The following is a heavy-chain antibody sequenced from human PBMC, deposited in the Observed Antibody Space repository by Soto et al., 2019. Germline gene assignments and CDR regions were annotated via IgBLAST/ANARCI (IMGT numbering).Heavy chain of an antibody. J-gene: IGHJ6*03. CDR2: VYYSGST. CDR1: GDSISDDY. Sequence: SETLSLTCTVSGDSISDDYWTWLRQPPGKALEWIGYVYYSGSTSYNPSFKSRVTIAVDTSKTQFSLKLNSVTAADTAVYYCARVRTTLDFYYYYMDVWGIGTTVTVSS. CDR3: ARVRTTLDFYYYYMDV. V-gene: IGHV4-59*08. D-gene: IGHD3-10*01.